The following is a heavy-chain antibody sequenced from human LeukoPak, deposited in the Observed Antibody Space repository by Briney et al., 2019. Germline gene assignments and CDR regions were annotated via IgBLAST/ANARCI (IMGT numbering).Heavy chain of an antibody. CDR3: ATLSSGWYWGY. CDR2: ISGSGGST. Sequence: GGSLRLSRAASGFTFSSYAMSWVRQAPGKGLEWVSAISGSGGSTYYADSVKGRFTISRDNSKNTLYLQMNSLRAEDTAVYYCATLSSGWYWGYWGQGTLVTVSS. V-gene: IGHV3-23*01. CDR1: GFTFSSYA. J-gene: IGHJ4*02. D-gene: IGHD6-19*01.